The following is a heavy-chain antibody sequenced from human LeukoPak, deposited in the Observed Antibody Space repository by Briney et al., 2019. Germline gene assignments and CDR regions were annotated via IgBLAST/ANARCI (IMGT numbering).Heavy chain of an antibody. CDR2: INSDGSEG. J-gene: IGHJ4*02. D-gene: IGHD1-1*01. Sequence: GGSLRLSCAVSGFTFSGFWMSWSRQAPGKGLEWVASINSDGSEGYYADVVKGRFTISRDNAKNSLYLQINSLRAEDTAVYYCARDPTPTGYWGQGTLVTVSS. CDR3: ARDPTPTGY. CDR1: GFTFSGFW. V-gene: IGHV3-7*03.